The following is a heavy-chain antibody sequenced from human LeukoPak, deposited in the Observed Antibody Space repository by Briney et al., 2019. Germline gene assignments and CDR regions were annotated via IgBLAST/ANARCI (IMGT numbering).Heavy chain of an antibody. D-gene: IGHD2-2*01. J-gene: IGHJ6*03. V-gene: IGHV3-21*04. CDR2: ISSSSSYI. CDR1: GFTFSSYS. CDR3: AKRGNPAVGHHYSDV. Sequence: GGSLRLSCAASGFTFSSYSMNWVRQAPGKGLEWVSSISSSSSYIYYADSVKGRFTISRDNSKNTLYLQMNSLGAEDTAVYYCAKRGNPAVGHHYSDVWGEGTTVSVSS.